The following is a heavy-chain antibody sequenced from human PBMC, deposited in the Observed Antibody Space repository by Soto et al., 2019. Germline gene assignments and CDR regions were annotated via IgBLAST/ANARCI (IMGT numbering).Heavy chain of an antibody. D-gene: IGHD2-8*02. CDR3: ARARPGRGNWWARRDYNVDV. J-gene: IGHJ6*02. Sequence: SETLSLTCTVSGGSISSSSYYWGWIRQPPGKGLEWIGSIYYSGSTYYNPSLKSRVTISVDTSKNQFSLKLSSVTAADTAVYYCARARPGRGNWWARRDYNVDVWGQGTKVTVSS. CDR2: IYYSGST. CDR1: GGSISSSSYY. V-gene: IGHV4-39*01.